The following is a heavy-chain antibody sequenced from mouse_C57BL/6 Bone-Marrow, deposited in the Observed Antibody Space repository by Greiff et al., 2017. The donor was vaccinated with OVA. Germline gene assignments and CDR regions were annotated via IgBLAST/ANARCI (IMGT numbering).Heavy chain of an antibody. J-gene: IGHJ4*01. Sequence: QVQLQQSGAELARPGASVKLSCKASGYTFTSYGISWVKQRTGQGLEWIGEIYPRSGNTYYNEKFKGKATLTADKSSSTAYMELRSLTSEDSAVYFCITGIAMDYGGQGTAVTVSS. CDR3: ITGIAMDY. CDR1: GYTFTSYG. D-gene: IGHD4-1*01. CDR2: IYPRSGNT. V-gene: IGHV1-81*01.